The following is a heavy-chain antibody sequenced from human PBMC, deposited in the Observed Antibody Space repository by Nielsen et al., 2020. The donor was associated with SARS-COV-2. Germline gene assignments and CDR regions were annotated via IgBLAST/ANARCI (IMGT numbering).Heavy chain of an antibody. J-gene: IGHJ4*02. V-gene: IGHV3-30-3*01. D-gene: IGHD3-10*01. CDR1: AFTFRIYD. Sequence: GGSLRLSCAASAFTFRIYDMHWVRQAPGKGLQWVAVLSYDGSNKYYADSVRGRFSISRDISKNTLYLQMNGLKLEDTAVYSCARDQLYYGSGGFDYWGQGTLVTVSS. CDR2: LSYDGSNK. CDR3: ARDQLYYGSGGFDY.